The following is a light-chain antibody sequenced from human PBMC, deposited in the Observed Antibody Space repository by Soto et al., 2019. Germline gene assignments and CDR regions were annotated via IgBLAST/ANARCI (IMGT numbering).Light chain of an antibody. V-gene: IGKV3-11*01. Sequence: EIVMTQSPATLSVSPGERATLSCRASQSVSSYLAWYQQKPGQAPRLLIYDASNRATGIPARFSGSGSGTDFTLTISSLQPEDFAVYYCHQRYNWPITFGQGTRLEIK. CDR3: HQRYNWPIT. CDR2: DAS. CDR1: QSVSSY. J-gene: IGKJ5*01.